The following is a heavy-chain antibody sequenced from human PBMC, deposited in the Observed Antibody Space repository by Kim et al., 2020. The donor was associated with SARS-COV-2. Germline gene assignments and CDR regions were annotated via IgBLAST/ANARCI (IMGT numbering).Heavy chain of an antibody. CDR3: ARGLLGDGYNLDY. CDR1: GGSFSGYY. CDR2: INHSGST. Sequence: SETLSLTCAVYGGSFSGYYWSWIRQPPGKGLEWIGEINHSGSTNYNPSLKSRVTISVDTSKNQFSLKLSSVTAADTAVYYCARGLLGDGYNLDYWGQGTLVTVSS. D-gene: IGHD5-12*01. V-gene: IGHV4-34*01. J-gene: IGHJ4*02.